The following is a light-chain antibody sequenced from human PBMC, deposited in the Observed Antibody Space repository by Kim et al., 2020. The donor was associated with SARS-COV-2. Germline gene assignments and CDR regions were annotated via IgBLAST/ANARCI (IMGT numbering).Light chain of an antibody. Sequence: PGDGVTISCSGSSSNIGSNTVNWYQQRPGTAPKLLIYSNNQRPSGVPDRFSGSKSGTSASLAISGLQSEDEADYYCSSYTSSSTVVFGGGTQLTVL. CDR3: SSYTSSSTVV. J-gene: IGLJ2*01. CDR2: SNN. V-gene: IGLV1-44*01. CDR1: SSNIGSNT.